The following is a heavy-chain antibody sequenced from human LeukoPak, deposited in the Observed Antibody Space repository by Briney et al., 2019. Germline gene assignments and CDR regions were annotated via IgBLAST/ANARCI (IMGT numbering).Heavy chain of an antibody. Sequence: GGSLRLSCAASGFTFGNAWMSWVRQAPGKGLEWVGRIKSKTDGGTTDYAAPVKGRFTISRDDSKNTLYLQMNSLKTEDTAVYYCTTVHYYFWSGYLGYYYYYMDVWGKGTTVTVSS. D-gene: IGHD3-3*01. CDR2: IKSKTDGGTT. CDR1: GFTFGNAW. V-gene: IGHV3-15*01. J-gene: IGHJ6*03. CDR3: TTVHYYFWSGYLGYYYYYMDV.